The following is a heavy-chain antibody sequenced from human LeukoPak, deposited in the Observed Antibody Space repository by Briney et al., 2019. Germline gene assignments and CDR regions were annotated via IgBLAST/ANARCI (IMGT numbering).Heavy chain of an antibody. D-gene: IGHD3-22*01. CDR1: SDSIFSSNW. J-gene: IGHJ4*02. CDR2: IFHSGST. V-gene: IGHV4-4*02. CDR3: ARTIYDSSGYLGY. Sequence: PSWTLSLTCTVSSDSIFSSNWWSWVRQPPGKGLEWIGQIFHSGSTSYSPSLKSRVTISADKSKNQVSLKLRFVTAADTAVYYCARTIYDSSGYLGYWGQGTLVTVSS.